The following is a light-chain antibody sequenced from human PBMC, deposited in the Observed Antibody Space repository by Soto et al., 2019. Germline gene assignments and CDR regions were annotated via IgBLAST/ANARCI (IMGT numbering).Light chain of an antibody. CDR3: SSYAGDSTWV. Sequence: QSVLTQPASVSGSPGQSITISCTGTSSDVGNYNLVSWYQQHPGVAPKLLIYEGSKRPSGVSNRFSGYKFGNTASLTLSGLQPEDEVDYHCSSYAGDSTWVFGGGTKLTVL. CDR1: SSDVGNYNL. CDR2: EGS. V-gene: IGLV2-23*01. J-gene: IGLJ3*02.